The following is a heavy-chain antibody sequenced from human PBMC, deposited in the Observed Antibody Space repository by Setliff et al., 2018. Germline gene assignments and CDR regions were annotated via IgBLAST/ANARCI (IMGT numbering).Heavy chain of an antibody. J-gene: IGHJ3*01. Sequence: LSLTCSVSGASVSNVNYYWGWIRQPPGKGLEWVGSIYYSGETYSNPSFKSRVTMSVDKSKNQFSLKLASVTAADRAVYYCARIAYFDFWRGFGFGAFDLWGQGSVGTVSS. V-gene: IGHV4-39*01. CDR3: ARIAYFDFWRGFGFGAFDL. D-gene: IGHD3-3*01. CDR1: GASVSNVNYY. CDR2: IYYSGET.